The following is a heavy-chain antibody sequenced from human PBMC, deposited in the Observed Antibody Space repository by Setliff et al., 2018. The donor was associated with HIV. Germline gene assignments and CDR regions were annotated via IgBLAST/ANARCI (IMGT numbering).Heavy chain of an antibody. CDR2: IYYSGST. CDR1: GGSISNSRYY. CDR3: ASRTYCSGGSCYSEDAFDI. D-gene: IGHD2-15*01. V-gene: IGHV4-39*07. Sequence: SETLSLTCTVSGGSISNSRYYWSWIRQPPGKGLEWIGSIYYSGSTYYNPSLKSRVTISVDTSKNQFSLELSSVTAADTAVYYCASRTYCSGGSCYSEDAFDIWGQGTMVTVSS. J-gene: IGHJ3*02.